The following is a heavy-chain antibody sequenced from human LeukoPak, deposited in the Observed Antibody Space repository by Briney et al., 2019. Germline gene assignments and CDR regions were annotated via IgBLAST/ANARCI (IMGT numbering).Heavy chain of an antibody. CDR2: ISSNGGST. CDR3: ARATYYYDSSGSDDAFDI. D-gene: IGHD3-22*01. V-gene: IGHV3-64*01. Sequence: GGSLRLSCAASGFTFSSYAMHWVRQPPGKGLEYVSAISSNGGSTYYANSVKGRFTISRDNSKNTLYLQMGSLRAEDMAVYYCARATYYYDSSGSDDAFDIWGQGTMVTVSS. J-gene: IGHJ3*02. CDR1: GFTFSSYA.